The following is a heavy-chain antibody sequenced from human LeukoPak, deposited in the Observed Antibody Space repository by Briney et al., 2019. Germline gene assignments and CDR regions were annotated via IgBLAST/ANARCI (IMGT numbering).Heavy chain of an antibody. J-gene: IGHJ4*02. D-gene: IGHD5-24*01. CDR1: GFTFRCYW. V-gene: IGHV3-74*03. CDR2: INGDGGTT. CDR3: ARSNNYGFDY. Sequence: AGGSLRLSCAASGFTFRCYWMHWVRQAPGKGLVWVSHINGDGGTTPYADSVKGRFTISRDNAKNTLYLQMNSLRAEDPAVFYCARSNNYGFDYWGQGTLVTVSS.